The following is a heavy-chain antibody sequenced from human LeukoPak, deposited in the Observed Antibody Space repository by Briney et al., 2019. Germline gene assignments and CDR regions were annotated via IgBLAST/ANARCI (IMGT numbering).Heavy chain of an antibody. Sequence: ALVKVSCKLSGYTGIELSMHWVRQVPGKGLEWMGGFDPEDGETKYAQKFQGRVTKTEDTSTDTAYMELSRLTSEDTAVYYCATHTISGVVTYASLIWGRGTLVTVSS. CDR3: ATHTISGVVTYASLI. V-gene: IGHV1-24*01. CDR2: FDPEDGET. D-gene: IGHD3-3*01. CDR1: GYTGIELS. J-gene: IGHJ3*02.